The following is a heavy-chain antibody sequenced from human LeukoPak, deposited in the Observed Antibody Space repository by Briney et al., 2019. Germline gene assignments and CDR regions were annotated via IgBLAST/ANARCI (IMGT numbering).Heavy chain of an antibody. D-gene: IGHD7-27*01. CDR2: ISYDGSNE. Sequence: PGRSLRLSCAASRFTFTDYGMHWVRQAPGKGLEWVAVISYDGSNEYYADSVKGRFAISRDTSKNTLYLQMNGLRAEDTALYYCARKFLTGRLIDYWGQGTLVTVSS. CDR3: ARKFLTGRLIDY. J-gene: IGHJ4*02. V-gene: IGHV3-30*03. CDR1: RFTFTDYG.